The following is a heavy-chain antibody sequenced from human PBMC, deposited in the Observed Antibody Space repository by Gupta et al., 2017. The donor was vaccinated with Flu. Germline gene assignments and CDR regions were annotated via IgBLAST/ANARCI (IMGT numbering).Heavy chain of an antibody. V-gene: IGHV3-33*01. Sequence: QVQLVESGGGVVQPGRSLRLSCAASGFTFSSYGMHWVSQAPGKGLEWVAVIWYDGSNKYYADSVKGRFTISRDNSKNTLYLQMNSLRAEDTAVYYCAREQNVDDYGDYEGWFDPWGQGTLVTVSS. CDR2: IWYDGSNK. J-gene: IGHJ5*02. D-gene: IGHD4-17*01. CDR3: AREQNVDDYGDYEGWFDP. CDR1: GFTFSSYG.